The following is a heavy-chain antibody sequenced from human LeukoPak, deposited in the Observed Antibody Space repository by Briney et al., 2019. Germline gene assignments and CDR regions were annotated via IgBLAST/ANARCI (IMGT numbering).Heavy chain of an antibody. CDR2: IYYSGGS. CDR1: GGSIYSIRYY. CDR3: ETGPTLPYEYAC. J-gene: IGHJ4*02. D-gene: IGHD3-16*01. V-gene: IGHV4-39*01. Sequence: SETLSLLLTGFGGSIYSIRYYLGAIRQPPGKGLEWIGTIYYSGGSYYNPSLKSRVTISLDTSKTQFSLMLSSVTAADPAMYHCETGPTLPYEYACWGQGTLVTVSS.